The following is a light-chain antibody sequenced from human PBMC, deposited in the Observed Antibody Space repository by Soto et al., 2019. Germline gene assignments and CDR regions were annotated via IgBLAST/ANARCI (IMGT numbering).Light chain of an antibody. CDR2: GAS. CDR1: QSVSSSY. Sequence: EIVLTQSPGTLSLSPGERATLSCRASQSVSSSYLAWYQQKPGQAPRLLIYGASSSATGIPDRFSGSGSETDFTLTISRLEPKDCAVYYCQQYGSSSWKFGQGTKVEIK. V-gene: IGKV3-20*01. J-gene: IGKJ1*01. CDR3: QQYGSSSWK.